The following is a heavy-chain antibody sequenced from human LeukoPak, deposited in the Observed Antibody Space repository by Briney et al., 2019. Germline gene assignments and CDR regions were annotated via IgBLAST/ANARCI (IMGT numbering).Heavy chain of an antibody. Sequence: PSETLSLTCTVSGYSINSGYYWGWIRQPPGKGLEWIAIIYHSGSTYYNPSLKSRVTISVDTSKNQFSLKLNSVTAADTAVYYCARLKCSSTSCFYYYYMDVWGKGTTVTISS. CDR1: GYSINSGYY. D-gene: IGHD2-2*01. V-gene: IGHV4-38-2*02. CDR3: ARLKCSSTSCFYYYYMDV. J-gene: IGHJ6*03. CDR2: IYHSGST.